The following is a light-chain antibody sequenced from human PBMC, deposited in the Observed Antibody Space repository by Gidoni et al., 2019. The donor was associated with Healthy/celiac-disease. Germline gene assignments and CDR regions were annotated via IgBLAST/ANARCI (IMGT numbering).Light chain of an antibody. Sequence: AIRMTPSPSSFSASTGDRVTITCRASQGISSYLAWYQQKPGKAPKLLIYAASTLQSGVPSRLSGSGSGTDFTLTISCMQSEDFATYYCQQYYSYPRYTFGQGTKLEIK. V-gene: IGKV1-8*01. CDR2: AAS. J-gene: IGKJ2*01. CDR1: QGISSY. CDR3: QQYYSYPRYT.